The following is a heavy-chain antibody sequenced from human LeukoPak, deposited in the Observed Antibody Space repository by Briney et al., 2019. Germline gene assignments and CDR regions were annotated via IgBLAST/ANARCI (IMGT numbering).Heavy chain of an antibody. J-gene: IGHJ4*02. CDR2: ISGSGATT. CDR3: ARAKMATGGGIFDY. D-gene: IGHD5-24*01. CDR1: GFIFSSYE. V-gene: IGHV3-48*03. Sequence: PGGSLRLSCGASGFIFSSYEMNWVRQAPGEGLEWVSYISGSGATTYYADSVRGRFTISRDNAKNSLSLQMNSLGAEDTAVYYCARAKMATGGGIFDYWGQGALVTVSS.